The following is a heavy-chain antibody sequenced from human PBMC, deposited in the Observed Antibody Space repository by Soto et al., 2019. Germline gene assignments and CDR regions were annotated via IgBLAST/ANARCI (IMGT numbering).Heavy chain of an antibody. D-gene: IGHD3-3*01. CDR2: INPDGSDK. CDR1: GFKLSSYM. V-gene: IGHV3-7*01. Sequence: VGSQRLSYTASGFKLSSYMMNWVRQAPGKGLEWVANINPDGSDKHYVGSVKRRFTIPKDTAKNSLYLQMSSLTAEDSALYYGSRSFDFWGQGSRVMVS. J-gene: IGHJ4*02. CDR3: SRSFDF.